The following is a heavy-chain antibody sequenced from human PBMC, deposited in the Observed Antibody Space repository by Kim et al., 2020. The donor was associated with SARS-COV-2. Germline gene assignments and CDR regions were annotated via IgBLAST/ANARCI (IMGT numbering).Heavy chain of an antibody. Sequence: SETLSLTCTVSGGSVSSGSYYWSWIRQPPGKGLEWIGYIYYSGSTNYNPSLKSRVTISVDTSKHQFSLKLSSVTAADTAVYYCARDKHAAPSWVPAASKYYLEDYYVDYWGQGTLVTVSS. V-gene: IGHV4-61*01. J-gene: IGHJ4*02. CDR1: GGSVSSGSYY. CDR2: IYYSGST. D-gene: IGHD2-2*01. CDR3: ARDKHAAPSWVPAASKYYLEDYYVDY.